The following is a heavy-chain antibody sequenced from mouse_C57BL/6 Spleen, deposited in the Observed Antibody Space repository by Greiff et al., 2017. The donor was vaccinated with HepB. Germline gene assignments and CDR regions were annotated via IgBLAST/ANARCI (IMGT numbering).Heavy chain of an antibody. V-gene: IGHV1-82*01. CDR3: ARYDAFAY. J-gene: IGHJ3*01. Sequence: VQLQQSGPELVKPGASVKISCKASGYAFSSSWMNWVKQRPGKGLEWIGRIYPGDGDTNYNGKFKGQATLTADTSSSTAYMQLSSLTSEDSAVYFCARYDAFAYLGQGTLVTVSA. CDR2: IYPGDGDT. D-gene: IGHD2-3*01. CDR1: GYAFSSSW.